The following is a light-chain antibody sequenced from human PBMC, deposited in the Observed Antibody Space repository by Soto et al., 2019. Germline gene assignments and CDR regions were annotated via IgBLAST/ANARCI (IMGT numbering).Light chain of an antibody. J-gene: IGLJ2*01. CDR3: SSYTSSSTAVV. CDR2: DVS. CDR1: SSDVGGYNY. V-gene: IGLV2-14*01. Sequence: QSVLTQPASVSGSPGQSITISCTGTSSDVGGYNYVSWYQQHPGKAPKLMIYDVSNRPSGVSNRFSGSKSGHTASLAISGVQAEDEADYYCSSYTSSSTAVVFGGVTKVTVL.